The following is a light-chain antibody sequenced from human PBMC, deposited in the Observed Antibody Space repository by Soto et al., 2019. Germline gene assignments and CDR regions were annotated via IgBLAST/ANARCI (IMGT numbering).Light chain of an antibody. J-gene: IGKJ2*01. CDR1: QSIRSW. Sequence: DIQMTQSPSTLSASVGDRVTITCRASQSIRSWLAWYQQKPGKAPKVLISKASTLETGIPSRFSGSGSETDFTLTISSLQPDDFAIYYCEQYSSLPYTFGQGTKLEI. CDR3: EQYSSLPYT. CDR2: KAS. V-gene: IGKV1-5*03.